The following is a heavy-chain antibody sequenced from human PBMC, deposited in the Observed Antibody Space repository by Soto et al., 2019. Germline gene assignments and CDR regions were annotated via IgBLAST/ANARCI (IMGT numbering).Heavy chain of an antibody. Sequence: EVQLVESGGVVVQPGGSLRLSCAASGFTFDDYTMHWVRQAPGKGLEWVSLISWDGGSTYYADSVKGRFTISRDNSKNSLYLQMNSLRTEDTALYYCAKDKSEQWLEYYFDYWGQGTLVTVSS. CDR2: ISWDGGST. V-gene: IGHV3-43*01. J-gene: IGHJ4*02. CDR3: AKDKSEQWLEYYFDY. CDR1: GFTFDDYT. D-gene: IGHD6-19*01.